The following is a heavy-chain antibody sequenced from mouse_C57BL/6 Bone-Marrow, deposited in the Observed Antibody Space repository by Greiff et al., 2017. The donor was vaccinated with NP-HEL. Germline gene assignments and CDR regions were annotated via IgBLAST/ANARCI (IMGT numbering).Heavy chain of an antibody. Sequence: VQLQQSGPELVKPGASVKISCKASGYTFTDYYMNWVKQSHGKSLEWIGDINPNNGGTSYNQKFKGKATLTVDKSSSTAYMELRSLTSEDSAVYYCARERDWDWYFDVWGTGTTVTVSS. CDR2: INPNNGGT. J-gene: IGHJ1*03. D-gene: IGHD4-1*01. CDR1: GYTFTDYY. V-gene: IGHV1-26*01. CDR3: ARERDWDWYFDV.